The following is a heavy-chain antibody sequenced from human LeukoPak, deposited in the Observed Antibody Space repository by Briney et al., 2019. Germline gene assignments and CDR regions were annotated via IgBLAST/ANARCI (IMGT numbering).Heavy chain of an antibody. D-gene: IGHD3-10*01. V-gene: IGHV3-74*01. J-gene: IGHJ3*02. CDR1: GFTFDDYA. CDR3: GRGGDGIDM. Sequence: PGGSLRLSCAASGFTFDDYAMHWVRQAPGKGLVWVSRINQDESNAYADSVRGRFTISRDNAKDTLYLQMNTLSAEDTAVYFCGRGGDGIDMWGQGTTVIVSS. CDR2: INQDESNA.